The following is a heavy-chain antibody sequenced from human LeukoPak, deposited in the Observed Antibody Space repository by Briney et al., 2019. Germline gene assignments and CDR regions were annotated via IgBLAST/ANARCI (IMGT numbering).Heavy chain of an antibody. J-gene: IGHJ3*02. Sequence: PGGSLRLSCAASGFTVTNAWMSWVRQAPGKGLEWVAVISYEGGTTYYADSVKGRFTISRDNSRNTLFLQMDSLRAENTAVYYCARNYYDSSGYYYGDAFDIWGQGTMVTVSS. V-gene: IGHV3-30*03. D-gene: IGHD3-22*01. CDR1: GFTVTNAW. CDR3: ARNYYDSSGYYYGDAFDI. CDR2: ISYEGGTT.